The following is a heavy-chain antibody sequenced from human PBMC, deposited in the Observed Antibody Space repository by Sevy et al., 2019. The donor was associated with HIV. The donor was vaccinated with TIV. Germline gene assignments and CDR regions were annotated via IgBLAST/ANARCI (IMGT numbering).Heavy chain of an antibody. CDR2: IGFDGSDK. CDR1: GFTFNYYG. CDR3: AKNTAAAGVGGFDY. J-gene: IGHJ4*01. Sequence: GGSLRLSCAASGFTFNYYGVHWVRQAPGKGLEWLAFIGFDGSDKNYADSVKGRFTISRDNSQNTMYMQMNSLRPDDTAVYYCAKNTAAAGVGGFDYWGHGTLVTVSS. D-gene: IGHD6-13*01. V-gene: IGHV3-30*02.